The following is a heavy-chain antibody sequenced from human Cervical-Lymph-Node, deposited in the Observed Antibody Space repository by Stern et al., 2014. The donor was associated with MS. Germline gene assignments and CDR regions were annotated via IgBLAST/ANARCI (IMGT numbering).Heavy chain of an antibody. CDR2: IYHSGST. J-gene: IGHJ5*01. CDR3: ARKGAIVPAAIENWFDS. D-gene: IGHD2-2*01. CDR1: GGSISSGGYF. V-gene: IGHV4-31*03. Sequence: QLQLQESGPGLVKPSQTLSLTCTVSGGSISSGGYFWSWIRQHPGQGLEWIGYIYHSGSTYYNPSLKSRVTISVDTSKNQFSLTLTSVTAADTAVYYCARKGAIVPAAIENWFDSWGQGTLVTVSS.